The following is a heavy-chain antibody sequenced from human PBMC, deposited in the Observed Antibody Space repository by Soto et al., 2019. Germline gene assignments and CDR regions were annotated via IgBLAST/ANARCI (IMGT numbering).Heavy chain of an antibody. CDR2: IYHSGST. J-gene: IGHJ6*02. CDR1: GGSISSSNW. Sequence: PSETLSLTCAVSGGSISSSNWWSWVRQPPGKGGEWIGEIYHSGSTNYNPSLKSRVTISVDKSKNQFSLKLSSVTAADTAVYYCAESIAAAHPNPHYYYYGMDVWGQGTTVTVSS. V-gene: IGHV4-4*02. D-gene: IGHD6-13*01. CDR3: AESIAAAHPNPHYYYYGMDV.